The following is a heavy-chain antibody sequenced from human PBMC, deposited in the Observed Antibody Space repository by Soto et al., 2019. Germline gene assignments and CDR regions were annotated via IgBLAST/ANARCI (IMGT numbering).Heavy chain of an antibody. V-gene: IGHV4-59*11. CDR1: GSPISRHY. CDR3: ARDVRLTMVRGAFDI. CDR2: IYYSGST. J-gene: IGHJ3*02. D-gene: IGHD3-10*01. Sequence: SVSMSLTCTVSGSPISRHYWSWIRQPPGKGLARIGYIYYSGSTNYNPSLRSRVTISVDTSKILFSLELRSVTAADTAVYNCARDVRLTMVRGAFDIGEPGTMVAVS.